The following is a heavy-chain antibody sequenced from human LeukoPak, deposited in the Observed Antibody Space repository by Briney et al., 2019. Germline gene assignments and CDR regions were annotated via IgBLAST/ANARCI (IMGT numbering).Heavy chain of an antibody. CDR3: ARARAAAGLGYFDY. CDR1: GFTFSDYY. Sequence: GGSLRLSCAASGFTFSDYYMSWIRQAPGKGLEWVSYISSSSSYTNYADSVKGRFTISRDNAKNSLYQQMNSLRAEDTAVYYCARARAAAGLGYFDYWGQGTLVTVSS. CDR2: ISSSSSYT. J-gene: IGHJ4*02. V-gene: IGHV3-11*06. D-gene: IGHD6-13*01.